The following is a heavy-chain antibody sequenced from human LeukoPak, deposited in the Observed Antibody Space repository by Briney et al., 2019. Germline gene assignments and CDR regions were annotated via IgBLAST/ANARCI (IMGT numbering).Heavy chain of an antibody. J-gene: IGHJ5*02. V-gene: IGHV3-74*01. CDR3: PRGSEWDLLGSCDR. CDR2: INSDGSST. CDR1: GFTFSSYW. D-gene: IGHD1-26*01. Sequence: GGSLRLSCAASGFTFSSYWMHWVRQAPGKGLVWVSRINSDGSSTSYADSVKGRFTISRDNAKNTLYLQMNSLRVEDTAVYYCPRGSEWDLLGSCDRWGQGTLVTVSS.